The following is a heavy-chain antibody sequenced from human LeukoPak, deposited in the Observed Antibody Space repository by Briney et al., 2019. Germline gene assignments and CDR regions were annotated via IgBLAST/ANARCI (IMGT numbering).Heavy chain of an antibody. Sequence: SQTLSPTCPISGASVSSNSAAWIWIRQSPSRGLEWLGSTYYRSKWYTEYAVSVKSRITINPDTSKNQFSLQMSAVNPEDTSVYYCARLGSGSNYWGQGTLVTVSS. CDR3: ARLGSGSNY. D-gene: IGHD3-10*01. CDR2: TYYRSKWYT. V-gene: IGHV6-1*01. J-gene: IGHJ4*02. CDR1: GASVSSNSAA.